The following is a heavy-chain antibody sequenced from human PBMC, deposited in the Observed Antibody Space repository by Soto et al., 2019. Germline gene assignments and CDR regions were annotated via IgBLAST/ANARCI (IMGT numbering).Heavy chain of an antibody. CDR1: GGSISSSNW. V-gene: IGHV4-4*02. J-gene: IGHJ6*02. CDR2: IYHSGST. CDR3: ARVPVATISPYYYYGMDV. Sequence: PSETLSLTCAVSGGSISSSNWWSWVRQPPGKGLEWIGEIYHSGSTNYNPSLKSRVTISVDKSKNHFSLKLSSVAAADTAVYYCARVPVATISPYYYYGMDVWGQGTTVTVSS. D-gene: IGHD5-12*01.